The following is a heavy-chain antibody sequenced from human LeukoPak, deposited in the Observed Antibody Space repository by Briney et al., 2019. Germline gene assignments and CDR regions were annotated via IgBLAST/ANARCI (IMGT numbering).Heavy chain of an antibody. V-gene: IGHV3-48*03. J-gene: IGHJ4*02. CDR2: ISPSGTTI. CDR3: ARDPRGPDY. CDR1: GFTFSRYE. Sequence: GGSLRLSCAVSGFTFSRYEMSWVRQASGKGLEWISYISPSGTTIYYVDSVKGRFIISRDNAKDSLYLQMNSLRVEDTAVYYCARDPRGPDYWGQGTLVTVSS.